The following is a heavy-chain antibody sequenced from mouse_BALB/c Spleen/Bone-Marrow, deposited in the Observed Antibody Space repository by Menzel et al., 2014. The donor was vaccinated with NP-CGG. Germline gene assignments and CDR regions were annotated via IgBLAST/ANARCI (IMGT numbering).Heavy chain of an antibody. V-gene: IGHV5-6-3*01. CDR2: INNNGGST. D-gene: IGHD1-1*01. Sequence: EVQLQQSGGGLVQPGGSLKLSCVASGFTFSSYGMSWVRQTPDKRLELVATINNNGGSTYYPDSAKGQFTISRDNAKNTLYLQMSSLKSEDTAMYYCARVYGWYFDVWGAGTTVTVSS. CDR1: GFTFSSYG. J-gene: IGHJ1*01. CDR3: ARVYGWYFDV.